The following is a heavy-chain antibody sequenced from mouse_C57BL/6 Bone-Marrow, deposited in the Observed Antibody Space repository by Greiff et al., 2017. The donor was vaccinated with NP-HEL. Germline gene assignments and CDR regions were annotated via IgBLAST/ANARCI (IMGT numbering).Heavy chain of an antibody. D-gene: IGHD1-1*01. V-gene: IGHV1-4*01. CDR1: GYTFTSYT. CDR2: INPSSGYT. Sequence: VQLQQSGAELARPGASVKMSCKASGYTFTSYTMHWVKQRPGQGLEWIGYINPSSGYTKYNQKFKDKATLTADKSSSTAYMQLSSLTSEDSAVYYCASSITTSPYWYFDGWGTGTTVTVSS. J-gene: IGHJ1*03. CDR3: ASSITTSPYWYFDG.